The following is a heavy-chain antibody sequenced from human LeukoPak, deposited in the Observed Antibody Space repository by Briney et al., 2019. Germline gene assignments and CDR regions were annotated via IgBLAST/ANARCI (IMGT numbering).Heavy chain of an antibody. CDR2: INWNGGST. J-gene: IGHJ4*02. V-gene: IGHV3-20*04. CDR3: ASGGIYYGAAFDF. Sequence: SGGSLRLSCAASGFTSDDYGMSWVRQAPGKRLEWVSGINWNGGSTGYADSVKGRFTISRDNAKNSLYLQMNSLRAEDTALYYCASGGIYYGAAFDFWGQGTLVTVSS. D-gene: IGHD1-26*01. CDR1: GFTSDDYG.